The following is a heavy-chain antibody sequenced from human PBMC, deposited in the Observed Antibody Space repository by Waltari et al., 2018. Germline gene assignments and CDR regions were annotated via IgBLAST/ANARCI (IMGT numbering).Heavy chain of an antibody. CDR1: GFSLSTSGMR. CDR2: IDWDDDK. Sequence: QVTLKESGPALVKPTQTLTLTCTFSGFSLSTSGMRVSWIRQPPEKALEWLARIDWDDDKFYSTSLKTRLTISKDTSKNQVVLTMTNMDPVDTATYYCARIGGPGSYYDAFDIWGQGTMVTVSS. CDR3: ARIGGPGSYYDAFDI. J-gene: IGHJ3*02. D-gene: IGHD1-26*01. V-gene: IGHV2-70*04.